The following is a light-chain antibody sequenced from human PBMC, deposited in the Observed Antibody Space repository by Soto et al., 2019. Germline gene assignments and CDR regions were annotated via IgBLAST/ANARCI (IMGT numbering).Light chain of an antibody. J-gene: IGKJ5*01. CDR3: QLSQQRSSWPPIA. CDR2: DAS. CDR1: ERISRS. V-gene: IGKV3-11*01. Sequence: DIVLTQSPATLSLSPGNRVTLSCLAKERISRSLAWYQQRPGQPPRILIYDASFRATGIPERFSGSGSGTDFTLSISSLEPEDFAVYYCQLSQQRSSWPPIAFGQGTRLEIK.